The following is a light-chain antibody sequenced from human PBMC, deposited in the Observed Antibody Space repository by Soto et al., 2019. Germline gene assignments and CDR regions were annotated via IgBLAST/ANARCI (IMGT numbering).Light chain of an antibody. CDR2: DVS. V-gene: IGLV2-14*01. Sequence: QSALTQPASVSGSPGQSITISCTGTSSDVGGYNYVSWYQQHPGKAPKLMIYDVSNRPSGVSNRFSGSKSGNTASLTISGLQAEDEADYYCSSYTSSSSPLVFGGGTKRTV. J-gene: IGLJ2*01. CDR1: SSDVGGYNY. CDR3: SSYTSSSSPLV.